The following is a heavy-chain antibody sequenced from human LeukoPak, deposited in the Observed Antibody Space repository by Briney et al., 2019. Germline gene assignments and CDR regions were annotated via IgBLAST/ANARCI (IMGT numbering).Heavy chain of an antibody. CDR1: GGSISSYY. CDR3: ARDDLEYTVHYGMDV. D-gene: IGHD2/OR15-2a*01. J-gene: IGHJ6*02. V-gene: IGHV4-4*07. Sequence: SETLSLTCGVSGGSISSYYWSWIRLPAGKGLEWIGRIHNSGTTNYNPSLRSRVTMSVNTSKNQIFLKLTSVTAADTAVYYCARDDLEYTVHYGMDVWGQGTTVTVSS. CDR2: IHNSGTT.